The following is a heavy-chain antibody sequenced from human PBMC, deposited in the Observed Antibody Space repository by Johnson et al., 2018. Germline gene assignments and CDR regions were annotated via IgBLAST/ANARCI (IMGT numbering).Heavy chain of an antibody. Sequence: VQLVQSGGGLVQPGRSLRLSCAASGFTVSSYYMSWVRQAPGKGLEWVSVIYSGGSTYYADSVKGRFTISRDNSKNTLYLQMNSLRADDTAVYYCARVVRGTYYAGSFQHWGQGTLVTVSS. D-gene: IGHD1-26*01. CDR1: GFTVSSYY. CDR2: IYSGGST. J-gene: IGHJ1*01. CDR3: ARVVRGTYYAGSFQH. V-gene: IGHV3-66*01.